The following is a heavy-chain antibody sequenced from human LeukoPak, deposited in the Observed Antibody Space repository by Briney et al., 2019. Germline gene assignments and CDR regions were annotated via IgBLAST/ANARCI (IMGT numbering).Heavy chain of an antibody. CDR3: ARDKQQLDYFDY. J-gene: IGHJ4*02. CDR1: GYTVTSYY. CDR2: LNPSGGSS. V-gene: IGHV1-46*01. Sequence: ASVKVSCKASGYTVTSYYMHWVRQAPGQGLEWMAILNPSGGSSSYAQKFQGRATLTRATSTSTVYMELSSLRSEDTAVYYCARDKQQLDYFDYWGQGTLVTVSS. D-gene: IGHD6-13*01.